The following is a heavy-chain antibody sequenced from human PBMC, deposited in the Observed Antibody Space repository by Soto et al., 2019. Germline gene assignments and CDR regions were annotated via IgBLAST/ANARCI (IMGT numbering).Heavy chain of an antibody. CDR3: ATVYYYGSGSSRNWFDP. Sequence: ASVKVSCKVSGYTLTELSMHWVRQAPGKGLEWMGGFDPEDGETIYEQKFQGRVTMTEDTSTDTAYMELSSLRSEDTAVYYCATVYYYGSGSSRNWFDPWGQGTLVTVSS. V-gene: IGHV1-24*01. D-gene: IGHD3-10*01. J-gene: IGHJ5*02. CDR2: FDPEDGET. CDR1: GYTLTELS.